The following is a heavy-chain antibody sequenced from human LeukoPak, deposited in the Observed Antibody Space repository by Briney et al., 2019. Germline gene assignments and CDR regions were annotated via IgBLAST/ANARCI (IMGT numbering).Heavy chain of an antibody. CDR3: ARNWSGGAHFDY. D-gene: IGHD3-10*01. J-gene: IGHJ4*02. Sequence: GGSLRLSCAASGFTFSSYSMNWVRQAPGKGLEWVSSISSSSSYIYYADSVKGRFTISRNNAKNSLYLQMNSLRAEDTAVYYCARNWSGGAHFDYWGQGTLVTVSS. V-gene: IGHV3-21*01. CDR1: GFTFSSYS. CDR2: ISSSSSYI.